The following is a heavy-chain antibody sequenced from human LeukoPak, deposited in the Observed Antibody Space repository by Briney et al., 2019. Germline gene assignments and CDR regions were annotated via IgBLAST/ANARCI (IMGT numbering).Heavy chain of an antibody. V-gene: IGHV1-2*02. CDR2: INPHSDAT. Sequence: ASVKVPCKASGYTFTDYYMHWVRQAPGQGLEWMGWINPHSDATNYAQKFQGRVTMTRDSSVSTAYMELSRLRSDDTAVYYCARDRYSRTTSNWFDPWGQGTLVTVSS. CDR3: ARDRYSRTTSNWFDP. D-gene: IGHD2-2*01. CDR1: GYTFTDYY. J-gene: IGHJ5*02.